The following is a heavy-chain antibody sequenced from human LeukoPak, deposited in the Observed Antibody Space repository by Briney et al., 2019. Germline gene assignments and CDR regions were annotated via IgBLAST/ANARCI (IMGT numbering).Heavy chain of an antibody. Sequence: SETLSLTCTVSGGSISSYYWSWIRQPPGKGLEWIGYIYYSGSTNYNPSLKSRVTISVDTSKNQFSLKLSSVTAADTAVYCCARGAPVAGPYYFDYWGQGALVTVSS. J-gene: IGHJ4*02. CDR3: ARGAPVAGPYYFDY. CDR1: GGSISSYY. V-gene: IGHV4-59*08. CDR2: IYYSGST. D-gene: IGHD2-15*01.